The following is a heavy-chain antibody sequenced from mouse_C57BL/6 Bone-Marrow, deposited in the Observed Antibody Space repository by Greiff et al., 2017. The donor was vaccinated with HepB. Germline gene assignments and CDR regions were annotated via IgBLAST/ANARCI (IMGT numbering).Heavy chain of an antibody. V-gene: IGHV1-81*01. Sequence: VQLVESGAELARPGASVKLSCKASGYTFTSYGISWVKQRTGQGLEWIGEIYPRSGNTYYNEKFKGKATLTADKSSSTAYMELRSLTSEDSAVYFCARGGAITTVVARDYWYFDVWGTGTTVTVSS. CDR1: GYTFTSYG. J-gene: IGHJ1*03. CDR2: IYPRSGNT. D-gene: IGHD1-1*01. CDR3: ARGGAITTVVARDYWYFDV.